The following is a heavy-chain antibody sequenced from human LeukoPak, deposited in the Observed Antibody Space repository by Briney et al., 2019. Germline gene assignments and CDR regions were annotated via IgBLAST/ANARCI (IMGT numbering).Heavy chain of an antibody. Sequence: GGSLRLSCAASGFTFSSYWMSWVRQAPGKGLEWVSAISGSGGSTYYADSVKGRFTISRDNSKNTLYLQMNSLRAEDTAVYYCANGEYSSGWYIYWGQGTLVTVSS. CDR3: ANGEYSSGWYIY. CDR1: GFTFSSYW. J-gene: IGHJ4*02. V-gene: IGHV3-23*01. CDR2: ISGSGGST. D-gene: IGHD6-19*01.